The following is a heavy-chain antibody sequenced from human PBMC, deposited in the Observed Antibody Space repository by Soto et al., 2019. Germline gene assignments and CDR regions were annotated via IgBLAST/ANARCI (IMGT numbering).Heavy chain of an antibody. V-gene: IGHV4-31*03. J-gene: IGHJ5*02. CDR2: IYHSGTT. D-gene: IGHD3-3*02. CDR3: ARHSLALRKHTWFDP. Sequence: SETLSLTCTVSGGSISSVGYYWSWIRQHPGKGLEGIGYIYHSGTTYYNPSLKNRVTMSVDTSKNQFSLRLRSVTAADTALYSCARHSLALRKHTWFDPWGQGIMVTVSS. CDR1: GGSISSVGYY.